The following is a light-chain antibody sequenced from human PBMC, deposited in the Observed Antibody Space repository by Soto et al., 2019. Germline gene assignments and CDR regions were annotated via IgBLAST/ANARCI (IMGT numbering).Light chain of an antibody. V-gene: IGLV1-40*01. J-gene: IGLJ2*01. CDR3: QSFDKYLSAVV. CDR1: SSDIGAGYR. CDR2: DNT. Sequence: QLVLTQPPSVSGAPGERVTISCTGSSSDIGAGYRVRWYQQVPGTAPKLLIYDNTNRPSGVPTRFSGSKSGTSASLAISGLQAEDEADYYCQSFDKYLSAVVFGGGTKHTVL.